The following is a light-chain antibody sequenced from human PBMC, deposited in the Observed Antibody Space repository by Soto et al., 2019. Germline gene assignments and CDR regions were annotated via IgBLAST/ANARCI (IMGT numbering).Light chain of an antibody. CDR2: GSS. J-gene: IGKJ3*01. CDR1: QCVAANY. Sequence: VLTQTPGTLSLSPGGRATLSCRASQCVAANYLAWYQQKRGQAPRLLIYGSSSRATGIPDRLIGCGSGTAFTLTNTRLEPEDFAVYYCREYATAPLTFGPGTKVDI. CDR3: REYATAPLT. V-gene: IGKV3-20*01.